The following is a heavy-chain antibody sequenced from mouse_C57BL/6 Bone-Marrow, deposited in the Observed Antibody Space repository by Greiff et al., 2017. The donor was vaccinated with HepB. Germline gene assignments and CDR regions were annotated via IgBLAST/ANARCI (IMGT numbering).Heavy chain of an antibody. CDR1: GFSLTSYG. J-gene: IGHJ4*01. CDR2: IWGGGST. Sequence: VQLQQSGPGLVQPSQSLSITCTVSGFSLTSYGVLWVRQSPGKCLEWLGAIWGGGSTDYNAAFMSRLSITKDNSKSQVVFKMNSLQAEDTAIYYCATNIPIDYWGRETSVTVTS. V-gene: IGHV2-5*01. CDR3: ATNIPIDY.